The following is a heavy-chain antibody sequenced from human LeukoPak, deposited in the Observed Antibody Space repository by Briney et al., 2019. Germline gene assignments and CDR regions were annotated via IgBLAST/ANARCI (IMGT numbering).Heavy chain of an antibody. CDR3: ARAPDYGDYGRYFDY. V-gene: IGHV3-33*07. J-gene: IGHJ4*02. CDR2: IWYDGSNK. D-gene: IGHD4-17*01. Sequence: PGGSLRLSCAASGFTFSRYSMNWVRQAPGKGLEWVAVIWYDGSNKYYADSVKGRFTISRDNSKNTLYLQMNSLRAEDTAVYYCARAPDYGDYGRYFDYWGQGTLVTVSS. CDR1: GFTFSRYS.